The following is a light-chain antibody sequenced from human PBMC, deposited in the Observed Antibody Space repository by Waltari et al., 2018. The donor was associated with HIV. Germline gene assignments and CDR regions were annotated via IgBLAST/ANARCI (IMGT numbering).Light chain of an antibody. CDR2: DNN. CDR1: SSNIGNNY. V-gene: IGLV1-51*01. J-gene: IGLJ3*02. CDR3: GTWDSSLSAV. Sequence: QSVLTQPPSVSAAPGQRVTISCSGRSSNIGNNYVSWYQHLPGAAPKLLIYDNNNRPSGIPGRFSGSKSGTSATLVITGLQTGDEADYYCGTWDSSLSAVFGGGTKLTVL.